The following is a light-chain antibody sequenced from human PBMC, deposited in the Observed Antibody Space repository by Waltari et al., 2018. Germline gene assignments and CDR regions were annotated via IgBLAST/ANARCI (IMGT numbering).Light chain of an antibody. Sequence: QSALTQPASVSGSPGQSITISCTGTSSDVGGYNYVSWYQQHPVNAPKLMIYDVSNRPSGVSNRFSGSKSGNTASLTISGLQAEDEADYYCSSYTSSSTYVFGTGTKVTVL. V-gene: IGLV2-14*03. CDR2: DVS. J-gene: IGLJ1*01. CDR1: SSDVGGYNY. CDR3: SSYTSSSTYV.